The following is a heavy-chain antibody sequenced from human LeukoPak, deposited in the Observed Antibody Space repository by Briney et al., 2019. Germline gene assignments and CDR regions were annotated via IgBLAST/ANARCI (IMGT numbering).Heavy chain of an antibody. CDR2: INHSGST. V-gene: IGHV4-34*01. J-gene: IGHJ6*02. CDR1: GGSFSGYY. CDR3: ARLCSSTSCFLPYGMDV. Sequence: ASETLSLTCAVYGGSFSGYYWSWIRQPPGKGLEWIGEINHSGSTNYNPSLKSRVTISVDTSKNQFSLKLSSVTAADTAVYYCARLCSSTSCFLPYGMDVWGQGTTVTVSS. D-gene: IGHD2-2*01.